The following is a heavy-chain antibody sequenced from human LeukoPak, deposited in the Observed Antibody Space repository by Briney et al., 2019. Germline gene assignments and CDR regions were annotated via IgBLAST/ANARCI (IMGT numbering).Heavy chain of an antibody. V-gene: IGHV4-59*01. D-gene: IGHD7-27*01. Sequence: PSETPSLTCTVSGGSISSYYWSWIRQPPGKGLEWVGYIYYSGSTNYNPSLKSRVTISVDTSKNQFSLKLSSVTAADTSVYYCGRASGERGFDHWGQGTLVSVPS. CDR3: GRASGERGFDH. CDR2: IYYSGST. J-gene: IGHJ4*02. CDR1: GGSISSYY.